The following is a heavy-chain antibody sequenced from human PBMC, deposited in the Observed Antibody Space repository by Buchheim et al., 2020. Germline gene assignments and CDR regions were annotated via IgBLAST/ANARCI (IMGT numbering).Heavy chain of an antibody. Sequence: QVQLVESGGGVVQPGRSLRLSCAASGFTFSSYAMHWVRQAPGKGLEWVAVISYDGSNKYYADSVKGRFTISRDNSKNTLYLKMNSLRDEETAVYYWARDGVEMATMVYDAFDIWGQGT. CDR1: GFTFSSYA. V-gene: IGHV3-30*14. CDR2: ISYDGSNK. D-gene: IGHD5-24*01. CDR3: ARDGVEMATMVYDAFDI. J-gene: IGHJ3*02.